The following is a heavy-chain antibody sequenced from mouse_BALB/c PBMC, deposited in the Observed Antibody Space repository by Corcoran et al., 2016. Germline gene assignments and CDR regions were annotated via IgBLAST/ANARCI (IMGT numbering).Heavy chain of an antibody. V-gene: IGHV1S29*02. J-gene: IGHJ4*01. CDR1: RYTFTDYN. Sequence: EVLLQQSGPLLVKPGASVNIICKTSRYTFTDYNMDWVKQSHGKSLELIGYIYPYNGGTGYNQKFKSNATLTVDNSYSTAYMELRSLTSEDSAVYYCVRMAGRLDSRDYRGQGTLVTVSS. CDR2: IYPYNGGT. CDR3: VRMAGRLDSRDY. D-gene: IGHD4-1*01.